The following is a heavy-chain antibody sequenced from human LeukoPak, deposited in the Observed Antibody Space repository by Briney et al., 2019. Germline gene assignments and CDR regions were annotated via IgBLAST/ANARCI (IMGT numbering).Heavy chain of an antibody. CDR2: ITVGGDT. J-gene: IGHJ4*02. Sequence: GGSLRLSCAASGFTFSTYAMTWVRQAPGKGLEWVSAITVGGDTYYADSVKGRFTISRDNSKNTLYLQMNSLRAEDTAVYYCAKGRLITMVRGVFDYWGQGTLVTVSS. CDR3: AKGRLITMVRGVFDY. CDR1: GFTFSTYA. D-gene: IGHD3-10*01. V-gene: IGHV3-23*01.